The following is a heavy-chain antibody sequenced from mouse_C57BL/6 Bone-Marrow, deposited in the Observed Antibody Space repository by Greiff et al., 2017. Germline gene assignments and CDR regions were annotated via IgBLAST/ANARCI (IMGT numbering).Heavy chain of an antibody. CDR3: ATYGRDY. D-gene: IGHD1-1*01. J-gene: IGHJ2*01. Sequence: EVQLQQSGPVLVKPGASVKMSCKASGYTFTDYYMNWVNQSHGKSLEWIGVINPYNGGTSYNQKFKGKATLTVDKSSSTAYMELNSLTSEDSAVYYCATYGRDYWGQGTTLTVSS. V-gene: IGHV1-19*01. CDR2: INPYNGGT. CDR1: GYTFTDYY.